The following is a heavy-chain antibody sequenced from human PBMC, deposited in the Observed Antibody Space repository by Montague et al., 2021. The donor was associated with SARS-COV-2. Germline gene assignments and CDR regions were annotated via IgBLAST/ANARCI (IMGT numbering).Heavy chain of an antibody. V-gene: IGHV4-59*08. J-gene: IGHJ5*02. CDR1: GGSISSCY. D-gene: IGHD3-10*01. CDR2: IYYSGST. Sequence: SETLSLTCTVSGGSISSCYWSWIRQPPGKGLEWTGYIYYSGSTNYNPSLKSRVTISVDTSKNQFSLKLSSVTAADTAVYYCARTYYYGSVVWFDPWGQGTLVTVSS. CDR3: ARTYYYGSVVWFDP.